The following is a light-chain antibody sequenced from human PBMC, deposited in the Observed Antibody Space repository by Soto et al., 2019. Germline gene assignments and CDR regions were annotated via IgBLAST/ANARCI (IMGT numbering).Light chain of an antibody. CDR1: TSNIGAGYD. V-gene: IGLV1-40*01. CDR2: RNT. Sequence: QSVLTQPPSVSGAPGQRVTISCTGSTSNIGAGYDVHWFQQLPGTAPKLLIYRNTNRPSGVPDRFSGSKSGTSASLAITGLQAEDEADYYCQSYDSGMYVFGSGTRSPS. J-gene: IGLJ1*01. CDR3: QSYDSGMYV.